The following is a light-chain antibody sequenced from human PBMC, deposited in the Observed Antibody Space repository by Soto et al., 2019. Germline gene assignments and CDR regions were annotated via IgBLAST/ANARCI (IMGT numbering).Light chain of an antibody. CDR1: HDISNY. CDR2: DAS. CDR3: QQYDTLSFT. J-gene: IGKJ3*01. Sequence: DIQMTQSPSSLSASVGDRVTITCQASHDISNYLNWYQQKLGKAPKLLIYDASNLEPGVPSGFSGSGSGTKFIFTISSLQPEDIATYYCQQYDTLSFTFGPGTKVDL. V-gene: IGKV1-33*01.